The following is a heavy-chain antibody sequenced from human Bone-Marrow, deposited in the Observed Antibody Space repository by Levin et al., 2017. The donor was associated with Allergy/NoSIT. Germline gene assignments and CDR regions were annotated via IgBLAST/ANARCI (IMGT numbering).Heavy chain of an antibody. V-gene: IGHV3-30*04. CDR1: GFTFSSYA. Sequence: GGSLRLSCAASGFTFSSYAMHWVRQAPGKGLEWVAVISYDGSNKYYADSVKGRFTISRDNSKNTLYLQMNSLRAEDTAVYYCARDRRSLAGNYYYGMDVWGQGTTVTVSS. CDR2: ISYDGSNK. CDR3: ARDRRSLAGNYYYGMDV. D-gene: IGHD3-10*01. J-gene: IGHJ6*02.